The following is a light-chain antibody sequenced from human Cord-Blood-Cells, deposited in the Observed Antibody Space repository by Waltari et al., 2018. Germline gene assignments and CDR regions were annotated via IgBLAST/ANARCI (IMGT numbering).Light chain of an antibody. CDR1: SSDVGGYNY. J-gene: IGLJ2*01. CDR3: SSYAGSNNVV. V-gene: IGLV2-8*01. CDR2: EFS. Sequence: QSALTQPPSAPGSPGQSVTISCTGTSSDVGGYNYVTWYQQHPGKAPKLMIYEFSKRPSGVPDRFSGSKSGNTASLTVSGLQAEDEADYYCSSYAGSNNVVFGGGTKLTVL.